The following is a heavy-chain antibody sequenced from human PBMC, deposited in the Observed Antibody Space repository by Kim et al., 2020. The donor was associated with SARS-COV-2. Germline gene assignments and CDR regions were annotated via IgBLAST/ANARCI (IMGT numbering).Heavy chain of an antibody. Sequence: GGSLRLSCAASGFTFSSYGMHWVRQAPGKGLECVAVISYDGSNKYYADSVKGRFTISRDNSKNTLYLQMNSLRAEDTAVYYCAKDSSSWSRNFDYWGQGTLVTVSS. CDR3: AKDSSSWSRNFDY. CDR2: ISYDGSNK. CDR1: GFTFSSYG. D-gene: IGHD6-13*01. V-gene: IGHV3-30*18. J-gene: IGHJ4*02.